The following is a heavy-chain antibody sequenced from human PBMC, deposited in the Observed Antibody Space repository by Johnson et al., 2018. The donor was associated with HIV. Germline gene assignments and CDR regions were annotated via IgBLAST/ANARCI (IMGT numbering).Heavy chain of an antibody. CDR3: AREVKRYAFDI. CDR1: GFTFSSYE. Sequence: VQLVESGGGLVQPGGSLRLSCAASGFTFSSYEMNWVRQAPGKGLEWVSYISSSGSTIYYADSVKGRFTISRDNAKNSLYLQMNSLRAEDTAVYYCAREVKRYAFDIWGQVTMVTVSS. J-gene: IGHJ3*02. D-gene: IGHD4-23*01. CDR2: ISSSGSTI. V-gene: IGHV3-48*03.